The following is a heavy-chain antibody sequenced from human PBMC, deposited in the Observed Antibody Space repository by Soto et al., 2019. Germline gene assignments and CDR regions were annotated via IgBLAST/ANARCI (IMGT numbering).Heavy chain of an antibody. Sequence: PSETLSLTCTVSGGSISSYYWSWIRQPPGKGLEWIGYIYYSGSTNYNPSLKSRVTISVDTSKNQFSLKLSSVTAADTAVYYCARDLGGGKYYYDSSGYRTLNIWDQGTMVTVSS. CDR2: IYYSGST. CDR1: GGSISSYY. D-gene: IGHD3-22*01. J-gene: IGHJ3*02. CDR3: ARDLGGGKYYYDSSGYRTLNI. V-gene: IGHV4-59*01.